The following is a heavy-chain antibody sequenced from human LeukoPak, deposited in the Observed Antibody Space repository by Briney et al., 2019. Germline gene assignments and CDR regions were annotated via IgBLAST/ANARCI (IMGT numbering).Heavy chain of an antibody. CDR1: GFTFSNYW. CDR3: ARDPPAAAGDY. CDR2: IKQDGSEK. J-gene: IGHJ4*02. Sequence: PGGSLRLSCAASGFTFSNYWMSWVRQAPGKGLEWVANIKQDGSEKNYVDSVKGRFTISRDNAKNSLYLQMNSLRAEDTAVYYCARDPPAAAGDYWGQGTLVTVSS. V-gene: IGHV3-7*01. D-gene: IGHD6-13*01.